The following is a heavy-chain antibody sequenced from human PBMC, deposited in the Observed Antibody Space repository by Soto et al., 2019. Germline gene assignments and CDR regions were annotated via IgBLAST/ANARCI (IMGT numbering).Heavy chain of an antibody. CDR2: IYYSGST. D-gene: IGHD3-3*01. J-gene: IGHJ5*02. CDR3: ARESLSITIFGVVIPNWFDP. Sequence: SETLSLTCTVSGGSISSGGYYWSWIRQHPGKGLEWIGYIYYSGSTYCNPSLKGRVTISVDTSKNQFSLKLSSVTAADTAVYYCARESLSITIFGVVIPNWFDPWGQGTLVTVSS. V-gene: IGHV4-31*03. CDR1: GGSISSGGYY.